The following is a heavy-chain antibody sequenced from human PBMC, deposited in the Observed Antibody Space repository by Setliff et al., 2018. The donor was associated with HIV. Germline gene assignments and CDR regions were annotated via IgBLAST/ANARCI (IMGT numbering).Heavy chain of an antibody. Sequence: LRLSCAASGFTFSDYYMSWVRQAPGKGLEWVSSITSNGGTKYYVDSVKGRFTISRDNTKNSLYLQLNSLRAEDTAVYYCARDAAAPAAIEGAFDIWGQGTMVTVSS. D-gene: IGHD2-2*02. CDR3: ARDAAAPAAIEGAFDI. V-gene: IGHV3-11*04. J-gene: IGHJ3*02. CDR1: GFTFSDYY. CDR2: ITSNGGTK.